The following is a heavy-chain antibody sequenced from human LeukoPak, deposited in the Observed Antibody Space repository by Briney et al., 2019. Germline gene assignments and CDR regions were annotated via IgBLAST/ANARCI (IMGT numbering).Heavy chain of an antibody. CDR3: ANRITIFGVVITPFGY. D-gene: IGHD3-3*01. J-gene: IGHJ4*02. Sequence: GGSLRLSCAASGFTFSSYWMHWVRQAPGKGPVWVSRINNDGSGTTYADSVKGRFTISRDNSKNTLYLQMNSLRAEDTAVYYCANRITIFGVVITPFGYWGQGTLVTVSS. CDR2: INNDGSGT. CDR1: GFTFSSYW. V-gene: IGHV3-74*01.